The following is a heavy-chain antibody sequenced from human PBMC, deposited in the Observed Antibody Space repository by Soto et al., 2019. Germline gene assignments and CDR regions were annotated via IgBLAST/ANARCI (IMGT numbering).Heavy chain of an antibody. CDR1: GFTFSSHA. CDR3: ARRITMVRGPYYYYAMDV. J-gene: IGHJ6*02. Sequence: GGSLRLSCTASGFTFSSHAMNWVRQAPGKGLEWLSCITSTSSTKHYAASVEGRFTISRDNAKNSLYLQMNSLRDEDTAVYYCARRITMVRGPYYYYAMDVWGQGTTVTVSS. D-gene: IGHD3-10*01. V-gene: IGHV3-48*02. CDR2: ITSTSSTK.